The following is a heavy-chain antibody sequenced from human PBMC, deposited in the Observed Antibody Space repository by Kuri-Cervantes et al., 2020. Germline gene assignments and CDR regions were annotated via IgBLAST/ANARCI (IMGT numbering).Heavy chain of an antibody. V-gene: IGHV1-3*01. D-gene: IGHD4-17*01. CDR3: ARDWSYGDYGYFDY. Sequence: SVNVSCQASGYTFTNYAMHWVRQAPGRRLEWMGWIYAGSGNTKYSQKFQGRVTITRDKSESTVYMELSSLRSEDTAVYYCARDWSYGDYGYFDYWGQGTLVTVSS. CDR2: IYAGSGNT. J-gene: IGHJ4*02. CDR1: GYTFTNYA.